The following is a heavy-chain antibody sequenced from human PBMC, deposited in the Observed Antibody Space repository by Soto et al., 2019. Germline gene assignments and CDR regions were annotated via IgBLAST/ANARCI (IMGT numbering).Heavy chain of an antibody. Sequence: GASVKVSCKASGYTFTSYAMHWVRQAPGQRLEWMGWINAGNGNTKYSQKFQGRVTITRDTSASTAYMELSSLRSEDTAVYYCARAGEYCSSTSCYFVIQKQYYYYCMDVWGQGTTVTVSS. CDR2: INAGNGNT. CDR3: ARAGEYCSSTSCYFVIQKQYYYYCMDV. J-gene: IGHJ6*02. D-gene: IGHD2-2*01. V-gene: IGHV1-3*01. CDR1: GYTFTSYA.